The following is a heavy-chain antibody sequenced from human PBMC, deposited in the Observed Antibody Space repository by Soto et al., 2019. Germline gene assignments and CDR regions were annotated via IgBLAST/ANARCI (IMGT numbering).Heavy chain of an antibody. CDR1: GGTFSSYA. J-gene: IGHJ5*02. D-gene: IGHD6-13*01. V-gene: IGHV1-69*13. CDR2: IIPIFGTA. CDR3: AKGPWQPPHCFDP. Sequence: ASVKVSCKASGGTFSSYAISWVRQAPGQGLEWMGGIIPIFGTANYAQKFQGRVTITADESTSTAYMELSSLRSEDTAIYYCAKGPWQPPHCFDPWGLGTLVTVSS.